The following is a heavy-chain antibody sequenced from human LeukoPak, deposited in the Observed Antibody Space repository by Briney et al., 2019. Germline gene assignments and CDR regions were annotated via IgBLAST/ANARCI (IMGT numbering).Heavy chain of an antibody. Sequence: PWETLSLTCTVSGDSISSYYWSWIRQPPGKGLEWIGYIYYSGSTNYNPSLKGRVTISVDTSKNQFSLKLSSVTAADTAVYYCARAYCGGDCPFDYWGQGTLVTVSS. D-gene: IGHD2-21*02. CDR3: ARAYCGGDCPFDY. CDR2: IYYSGST. V-gene: IGHV4-59*08. CDR1: GDSISSYY. J-gene: IGHJ4*02.